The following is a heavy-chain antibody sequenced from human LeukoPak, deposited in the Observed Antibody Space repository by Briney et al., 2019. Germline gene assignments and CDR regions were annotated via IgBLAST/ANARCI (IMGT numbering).Heavy chain of an antibody. CDR2: INPNSGGT. J-gene: IGHJ4*02. CDR1: GYTFTGYY. D-gene: IGHD3-22*01. V-gene: IGHV1-2*02. CDR3: ARADSSDYYNDY. Sequence: ASVKVSCKASGYTFTGYYMHWVRQAPGQGLEWMGWINPNSGGTNYAQKFQGRVTMTRDTSISTAYMELSRLRSDDTAVYYCARADSSDYYNDYWGQGTLVTVSS.